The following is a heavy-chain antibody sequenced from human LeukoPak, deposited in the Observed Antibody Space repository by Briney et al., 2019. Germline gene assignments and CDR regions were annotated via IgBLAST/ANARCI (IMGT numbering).Heavy chain of an antibody. CDR2: IYYSGST. CDR3: ARGTKNWFDP. V-gene: IGHV4-61*08. CDR1: GGSISSGGYY. J-gene: IGHJ5*02. Sequence: SETLSLTCTVSGGSISSGGYYWSWIRQHPGKGLEWIGYIYYSGSTNYNPSLKSRVTISVDTSKNQFSLKLSSVTAADTAVYYCARGTKNWFDPWGQGTLVTVSS.